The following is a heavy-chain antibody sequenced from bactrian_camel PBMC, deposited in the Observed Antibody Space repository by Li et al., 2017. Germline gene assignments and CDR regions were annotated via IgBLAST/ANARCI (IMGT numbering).Heavy chain of an antibody. Sequence: HVQLVESGGGSVQAGGSLRLSCAASMNGYSDEFMGWLRQAPGKEREGVAAIYGGIMTFYADSVKGRFTISRDNAKNTLYLQMNSLKPEDTAVYYCAKDLWGSYYWGQGTQVTVS. CDR1: MNGYSDEF. CDR3: AKDLWGSYY. CDR2: IYGGIMT. J-gene: IGHJ4*01. D-gene: IGHD5*01. V-gene: IGHV3S53*01.